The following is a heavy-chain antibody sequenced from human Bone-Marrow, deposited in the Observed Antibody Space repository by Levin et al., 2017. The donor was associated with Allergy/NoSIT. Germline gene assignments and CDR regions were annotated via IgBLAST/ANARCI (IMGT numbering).Heavy chain of an antibody. CDR2: ISRTSDVI. CDR1: GFSFSSYS. CDR3: AREEAAYGDFDY. V-gene: IGHV3-48*02. D-gene: IGHD4-17*01. Sequence: AGGSLRLSCAASGFSFSSYSMNWVRQAPGKGLEWVSYISRTSDVIYYADSVRGRFTISRDYAKNSLSLQMNTLRDEDTAIYYCAREEAAYGDFDYWGQGTLVTVSS. J-gene: IGHJ4*02.